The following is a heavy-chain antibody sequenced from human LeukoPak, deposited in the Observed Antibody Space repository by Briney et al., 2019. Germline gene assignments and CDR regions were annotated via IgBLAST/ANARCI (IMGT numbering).Heavy chain of an antibody. CDR2: MNPNSGNT. D-gene: IGHD4-23*01. J-gene: IGHJ5*02. CDR1: EYTLTSYD. CDR3: ARSNYGGKRWFDP. V-gene: IGHV1-8*01. Sequence: ASVKVSCKASEYTLTSYDINWVRQATGQGLEWRGWMNPNSGNTGYAQKFQGRVTMTRDTSISTAYMELSSLRSEDTAVYFCARSNYGGKRWFDPWGQGTLVIVSS.